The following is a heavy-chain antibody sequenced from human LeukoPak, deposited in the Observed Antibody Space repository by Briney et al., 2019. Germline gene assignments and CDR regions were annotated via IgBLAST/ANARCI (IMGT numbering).Heavy chain of an antibody. CDR1: GFTFSSYG. Sequence: GGSLRLSCAASGFTFSSYGMHWVRQAPGKGLEWVANIKQDGSEKYYVDSVKGRFTISRDNAKNSLYLQMNSLRAEDTAVYYCARDPMIVVPRGAFDIWGQGTMVTVSS. CDR3: ARDPMIVVPRGAFDI. V-gene: IGHV3-7*01. J-gene: IGHJ3*02. CDR2: IKQDGSEK. D-gene: IGHD3-22*01.